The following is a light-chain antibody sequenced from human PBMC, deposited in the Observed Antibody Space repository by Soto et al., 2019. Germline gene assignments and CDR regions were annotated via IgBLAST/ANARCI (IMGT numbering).Light chain of an antibody. V-gene: IGLV2-11*01. CDR3: CSYAGSSLYV. CDR1: SSDVGAYKY. CDR2: DVN. J-gene: IGLJ1*01. Sequence: QSVLTQPRSVSGSPGQSVTISCTGTSSDVGAYKYVSWYQQHPGKAPKLMIYDVNKRPSGVPDRFSGSKSGNTASLTISGLQAEDEADYYCCSYAGSSLYVFGPGTKLTVL.